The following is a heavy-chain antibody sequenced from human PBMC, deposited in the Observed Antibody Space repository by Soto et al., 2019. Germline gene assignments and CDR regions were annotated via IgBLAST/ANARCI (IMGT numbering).Heavy chain of an antibody. CDR1: SGSISSSYW. CDR3: ARGGDYVFDY. V-gene: IGHV4-4*02. J-gene: IGHJ4*02. CDR2: IYHTGSA. D-gene: IGHD4-17*01. Sequence: SETLSLTCAVSSGSISSSYWWSWVRQPPGKGLEWIGEIYHTGSANYNPSLKSRVTISVDKSKNQFPLKLSSVTAADTAVYYCARGGDYVFDYWGQGTLVTVSS.